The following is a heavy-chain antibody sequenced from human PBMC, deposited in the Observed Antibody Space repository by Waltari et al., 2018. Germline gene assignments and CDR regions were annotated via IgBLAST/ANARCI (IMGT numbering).Heavy chain of an antibody. CDR1: VFGFRNFG. CDR3: AKVLYGYDNSGYYVMDY. Sequence: EVQVLESGGGLVQPGGSLRLPGSALVFGFRNFGLPGGRQAPGKGLEWVSSISGSGGSTLYADSVKGRFTISRDNSKNTLFLQMNSLRVEDTAVYFCAKVLYGYDNSGYYVMDYWGQGTLVTVSS. CDR2: ISGSGGST. V-gene: IGHV3-23*01. J-gene: IGHJ4*02. D-gene: IGHD3-22*01.